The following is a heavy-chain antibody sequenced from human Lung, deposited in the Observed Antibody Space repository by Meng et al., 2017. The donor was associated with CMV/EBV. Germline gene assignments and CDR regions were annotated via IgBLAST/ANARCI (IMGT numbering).Heavy chain of an antibody. J-gene: IGHJ4*02. D-gene: IGHD4-17*01. V-gene: IGHV1-69*10. CDR2: IIPSLGIT. Sequence: SVKVSXKASGDTFDSYAINWVRQAPGQGLEWMGGIIPSLGITNSAQKFRGRVTVTADKSTSTAYMELSSLRSDDTAVYYCARVATVTTPGYFDYWGQGTLVTVSS. CDR3: ARVATVTTPGYFDY. CDR1: GDTFDSYA.